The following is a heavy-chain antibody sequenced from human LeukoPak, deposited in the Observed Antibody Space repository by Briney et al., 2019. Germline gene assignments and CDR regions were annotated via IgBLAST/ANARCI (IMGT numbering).Heavy chain of an antibody. CDR2: IVPILGIA. CDR1: GGTFSSYT. CDR3: ARDELGRDGYNCD. V-gene: IGHV1-69*04. Sequence: SVKVSCKASGGTFSSYTISWVRQAPGQGLEWMGRIVPILGIANYAQKFQGRVTITADKSTSTAYMELSSLRSEDTAVYYCARDELGRDGYNCDWGQGTLVTVSS. J-gene: IGHJ4*02. D-gene: IGHD5-24*01.